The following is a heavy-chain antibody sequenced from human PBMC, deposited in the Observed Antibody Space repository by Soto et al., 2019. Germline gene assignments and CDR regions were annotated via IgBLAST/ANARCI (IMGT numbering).Heavy chain of an antibody. CDR1: GFTFSSYG. CDR2: ISYDGSNK. Sequence: GGSLRLSCAASGFTFSSYGMHWVRQAPGKGLEWVAVISYDGSNKYYADSVKGRFTISRDNSKNTLYLQMNSLRAEDTAVYYCAKERIYYDSSGYYPYYFDYWGQGTLVTVSS. V-gene: IGHV3-30*18. J-gene: IGHJ4*02. D-gene: IGHD3-22*01. CDR3: AKERIYYDSSGYYPYYFDY.